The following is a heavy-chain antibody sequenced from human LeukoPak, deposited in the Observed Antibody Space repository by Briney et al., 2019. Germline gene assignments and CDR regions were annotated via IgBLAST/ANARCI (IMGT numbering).Heavy chain of an antibody. CDR1: GFTFSSYA. D-gene: IGHD6-13*01. J-gene: IGHJ4*02. CDR3: AKGFKQQLVRTALGY. Sequence: GGSLRLSCAASGFTFSSYAMSWVRQAPGKGLEWVSDISTSGDSTYYADSVKGRFTISRDNSKNTLFLQMNSLRAEDTAVYYCAKGFKQQLVRTALGYWGQGTLVTVSS. CDR2: ISTSGDST. V-gene: IGHV3-23*01.